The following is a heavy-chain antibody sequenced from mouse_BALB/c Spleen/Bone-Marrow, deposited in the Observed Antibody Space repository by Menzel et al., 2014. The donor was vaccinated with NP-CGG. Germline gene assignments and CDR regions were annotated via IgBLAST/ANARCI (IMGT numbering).Heavy chain of an antibody. V-gene: IGHV1-7*01. Sequence: QVQLQQSGAELAKPGASVKMSCKASGYTFTSYWMHWVKQRPGQGLEWIGYINPSTGYTEYNQKFMDKATLTADKSSSTAYMQLSSLTSEDSAVYYCARDWYFDVWGAGTTVTVSS. CDR2: INPSTGYT. J-gene: IGHJ1*01. CDR1: GYTFTSYW. CDR3: ARDWYFDV.